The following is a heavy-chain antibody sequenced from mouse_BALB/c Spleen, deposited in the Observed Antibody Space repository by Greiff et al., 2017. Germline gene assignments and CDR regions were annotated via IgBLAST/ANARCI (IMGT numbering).Heavy chain of an antibody. D-gene: IGHD2-1*01. V-gene: IGHV2-2*02. Sequence: QVQLKQSGPGLVQPSQSLSITCTVSGFSLTSYGVHWVRQSPGKGLEWLGVIWSGGSTDYNAAFISRLSISKDNSKSQVFFKMNSLQANDTAIYYCARSRILYYGNYDAMDYWGQGTSVTASS. CDR1: GFSLTSYG. J-gene: IGHJ4*01. CDR2: IWSGGST. CDR3: ARSRILYYGNYDAMDY.